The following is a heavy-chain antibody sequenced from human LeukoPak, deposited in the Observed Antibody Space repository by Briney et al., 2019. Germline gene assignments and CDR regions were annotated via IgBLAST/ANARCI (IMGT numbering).Heavy chain of an antibody. CDR3: ARAYGSGSYCPNY. CDR1: CFIFSSYN. Sequence: PGGSLRLCCAASCFIFSSYNMNGGRQAPGKVVELVSSISSSSSYIYYADSVKGRFTISRDNAKNSLYLQMNSLTSEDTAVCYCARAYGSGSYCPNYWGQGTLVTVSS. V-gene: IGHV3-21*01. J-gene: IGHJ4*02. D-gene: IGHD3-10*01. CDR2: ISSSSSYI.